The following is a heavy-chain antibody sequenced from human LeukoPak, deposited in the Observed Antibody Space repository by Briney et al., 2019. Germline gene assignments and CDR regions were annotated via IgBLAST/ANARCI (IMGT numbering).Heavy chain of an antibody. CDR2: IIHSGST. J-gene: IGHJ2*01. CDR3: ARGRGHGSGSYYNPRYWYFDL. V-gene: IGHV4-34*01. Sequence: SDTLSLTCAVYGGSFSGYYWSWIRQPPGKGLEWSGEIIHSGSTNSNPSIKSRVTISVDTSKNQFSLKLSSVPAADTAVYYCARGRGHGSGSYYNPRYWYFDLWGRGTLVTASS. D-gene: IGHD3-10*01. CDR1: GGSFSGYY.